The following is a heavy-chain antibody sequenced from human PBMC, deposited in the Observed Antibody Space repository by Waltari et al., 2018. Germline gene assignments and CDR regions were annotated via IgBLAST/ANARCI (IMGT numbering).Heavy chain of an antibody. V-gene: IGHV4-34*01. D-gene: IGHD6-13*01. CDR2: INHSGST. Sequence: QVQLQQWGAGLLKPSETLSLTCAVYGGSFSGYYWSWIRQPPGKGLEWIGEINHSGSTNYNPSLKSRVTISVDTSKNQFSLKLSSVTAADTAVYYCARLEAAGRGYYYGMDVWGQGTTVTVSS. CDR1: GGSFSGYY. J-gene: IGHJ6*02. CDR3: ARLEAAGRGYYYGMDV.